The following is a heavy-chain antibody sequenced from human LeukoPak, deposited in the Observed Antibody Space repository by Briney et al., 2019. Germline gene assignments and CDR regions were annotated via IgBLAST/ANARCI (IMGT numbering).Heavy chain of an antibody. CDR3: ATYYDFWSGYSRSYYFDY. CDR1: GFTFSSYS. D-gene: IGHD3-3*01. V-gene: IGHV3-48*01. CDR2: ISSSSSTI. J-gene: IGHJ4*02. Sequence: GGSLRLSCAASGFTFSSYSMNWVRQAPGKGLEWVSYISSSSSTIYYADSVKGRFTISRDNAKNSLYLQMNSLRAEDTAVYYCATYYDFWSGYSRSYYFDYWGQGTLVTVSS.